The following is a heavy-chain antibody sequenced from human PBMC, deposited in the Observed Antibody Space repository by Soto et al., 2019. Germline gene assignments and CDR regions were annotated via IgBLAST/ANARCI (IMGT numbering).Heavy chain of an antibody. D-gene: IGHD1-7*01. Sequence: GSLRLSCAASGFTFSSYEMNWVRQAPGKGLEWVSYISSSGSTIYYADSVKGRFTISRDNAKNSLYLQMNSLRAEDTAVYYCARALALNWNYLNYYGMDVWGQGTTVTVSS. CDR2: ISSSGSTI. V-gene: IGHV3-48*03. CDR3: ARALALNWNYLNYYGMDV. CDR1: GFTFSSYE. J-gene: IGHJ6*02.